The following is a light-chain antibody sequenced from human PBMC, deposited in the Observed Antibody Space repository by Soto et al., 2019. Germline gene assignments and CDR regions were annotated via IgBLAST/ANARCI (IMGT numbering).Light chain of an antibody. J-gene: IGKJ4*01. CDR3: QQYDNLPT. CDR2: DAS. Sequence: RMTQSPSSFSASTGDRVTITCQASQDISNYLNRYQQKPGKAPKLLIYDASNLETGVPSRFSGSGSGTDFTFTISSLQPEDIATYYCQQYDNLPTFGGGTKVDIK. V-gene: IGKV1-33*01. CDR1: QDISNY.